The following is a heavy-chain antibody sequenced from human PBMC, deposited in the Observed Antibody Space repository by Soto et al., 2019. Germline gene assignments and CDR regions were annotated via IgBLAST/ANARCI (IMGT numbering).Heavy chain of an antibody. V-gene: IGHV4-4*07. CDR2: IYTSGST. J-gene: IGHJ5*02. CDR3: ARCSLVVVPAPGFDP. CDR1: GGSISSYY. Sequence: ETLSLTCTVSGGSISSYYWSWIRQPAGKGLEWIGRIYTSGSTNYNPSLKSRVTMSVDTSKNQFSLKLSSVSAADTALYYCARCSLVVVPAPGFDPWGRGTLVTVSS. D-gene: IGHD2-2*01.